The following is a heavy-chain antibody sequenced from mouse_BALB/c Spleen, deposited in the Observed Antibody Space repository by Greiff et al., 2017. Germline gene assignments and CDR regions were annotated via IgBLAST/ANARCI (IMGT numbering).Heavy chain of an antibody. CDR1: GYTFTSYW. J-gene: IGHJ2*01. Sequence: QVQLKQSGAELARPGASVKLSCKASGYTFTSYWMQWVKQRPGQGLEWIGAIYPGDGDTRYTQKFKGKATLTADKSSSTAYMQLSSLASEDSAVYYCARSGYRYGYFDYWGQGTTLTVSS. CDR3: ARSGYRYGYFDY. D-gene: IGHD2-14*01. CDR2: IYPGDGDT. V-gene: IGHV1-87*01.